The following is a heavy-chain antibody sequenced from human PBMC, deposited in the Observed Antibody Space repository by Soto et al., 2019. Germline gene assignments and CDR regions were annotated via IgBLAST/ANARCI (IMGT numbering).Heavy chain of an antibody. CDR2: ISAYNGNT. CDR3: ASRYCTNGVCHPPYYGMDV. V-gene: IGHV1-18*01. D-gene: IGHD2-8*01. CDR1: GYTFTSYG. Sequence: ASVKVSCKASGYTFTSYGISWVRQAPGQGLEWMGWISAYNGNTNYAQKLQGRVTMATDTSTSTAYMELRSLRSDDTAVYYCASRYCTNGVCHPPYYGMDVWGQGTKVTLSS. J-gene: IGHJ6*02.